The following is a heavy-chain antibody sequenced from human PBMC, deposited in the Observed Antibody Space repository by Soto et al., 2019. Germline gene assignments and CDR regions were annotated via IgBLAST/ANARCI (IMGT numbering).Heavy chain of an antibody. J-gene: IGHJ5*02. CDR3: AHSSRGIAAPNWFDP. CDR1: GFSLSTSGVG. Sequence: SGPTLVNPTQTLTLTCTFAGFSLSTSGVGVGWIRQPPGKALEWLALIYWDDDKRYSPSLKSRLTITKDTSKNQVVLTMTSMDPVDTATYYCAHSSRGIAAPNWFDPWGQGTLVTVSS. CDR2: IYWDDDK. D-gene: IGHD6-13*01. V-gene: IGHV2-5*02.